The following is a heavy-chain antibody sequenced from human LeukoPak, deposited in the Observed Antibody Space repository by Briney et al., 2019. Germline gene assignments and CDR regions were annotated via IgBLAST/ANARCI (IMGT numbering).Heavy chain of an antibody. J-gene: IGHJ4*02. Sequence: SETLSLTCTVSGGSISSSSYYWGWIRQPPGKGLEWIGIIYYNGNTYYNPSLKSRVTISVDTSKNQFSLKLSSVTAADTAVYYCATLRNSSGWYSDYWGQGTLVTVSS. V-gene: IGHV4-39*01. CDR2: IYYNGNT. CDR3: ATLRNSSGWYSDY. D-gene: IGHD6-19*01. CDR1: GGSISSSSYY.